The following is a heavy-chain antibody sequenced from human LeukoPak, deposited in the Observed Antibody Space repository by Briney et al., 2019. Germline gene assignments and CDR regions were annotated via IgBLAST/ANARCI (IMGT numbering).Heavy chain of an antibody. J-gene: IGHJ6*02. CDR2: VIPVLDIA. Sequence: SGKFSSKPSEATSTSHPITWCRKALEQGLKWRGRVIPVLDIALYAQKFQGRVTITADKATTTAYMELTSLGSEDTAVYYCARIRTGTTYYYAMDVWGQGTAVTVSS. CDR1: EATSTSHP. CDR3: ARIRTGTTYYYAMDV. D-gene: IGHD1-1*01. V-gene: IGHV1-69*02.